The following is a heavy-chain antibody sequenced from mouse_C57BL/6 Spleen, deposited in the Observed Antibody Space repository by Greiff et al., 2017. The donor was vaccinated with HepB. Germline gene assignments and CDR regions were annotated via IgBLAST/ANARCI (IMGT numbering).Heavy chain of an antibody. Sequence: EVQLVESEGGLVQPGRSMKLSCTASGFTFSDYYMAWVRQVPEKGLEWVANINYDGSSTYYLDSLKSRFIISRDNAKNILYLQMSSLKSEDTATYYCARVSFYYYGSSDWYFDVWGTGTTVTVSS. CDR2: INYDGSST. CDR1: GFTFSDYY. CDR3: ARVSFYYYGSSDWYFDV. J-gene: IGHJ1*03. D-gene: IGHD1-1*01. V-gene: IGHV5-16*01.